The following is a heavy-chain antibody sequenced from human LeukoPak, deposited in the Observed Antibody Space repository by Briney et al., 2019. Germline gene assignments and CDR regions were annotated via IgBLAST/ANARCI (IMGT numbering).Heavy chain of an antibody. CDR3: ARDSGPYGDYEGDAFDI. CDR1: GGSISSYY. CDR2: IYYSGST. D-gene: IGHD4-17*01. Sequence: PSETLSLTCTVSGGSISSYYWSWIRQPPGKGLEWIGYIYYSGSTNYNPSLKSRVTISVDTSKNQFSLKLSSVTAADTAVYYCARDSGPYGDYEGDAFDIWGQGTMVTVSS. J-gene: IGHJ3*02. V-gene: IGHV4-59*01.